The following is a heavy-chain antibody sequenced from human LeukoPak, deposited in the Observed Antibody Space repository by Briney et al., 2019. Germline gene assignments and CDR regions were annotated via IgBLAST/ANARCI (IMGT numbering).Heavy chain of an antibody. J-gene: IGHJ4*02. Sequence: ASVKVSCKASGYTFTSYYMHWVRQAPGQGLEWKGIINPSGGSTSYAQKFQGRVTMTRDMSTSTVYMELSSLRSEDTAVYYCARDDRRLIDYWGQGTLVTVSS. CDR2: INPSGGST. CDR1: GYTFTSYY. CDR3: ARDDRRLIDY. D-gene: IGHD6-25*01. V-gene: IGHV1-46*01.